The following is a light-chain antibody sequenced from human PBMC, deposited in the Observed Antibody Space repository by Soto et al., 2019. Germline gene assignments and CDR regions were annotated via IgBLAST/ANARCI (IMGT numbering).Light chain of an antibody. CDR2: GGS. Sequence: DIQMTQSPSTLSASVGDRVTITCRASQSISYWLAWYQQKPGTAPKLLIYGGSSLKSGVPSRFSGSGSATEFTLTISSLQPDDFATYYCQQYYGYSRTFGQGTKVDIK. J-gene: IGKJ1*01. CDR1: QSISYW. V-gene: IGKV1-5*01. CDR3: QQYYGYSRT.